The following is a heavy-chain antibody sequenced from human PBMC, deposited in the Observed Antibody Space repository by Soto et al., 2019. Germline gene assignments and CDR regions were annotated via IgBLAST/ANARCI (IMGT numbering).Heavy chain of an antibody. CDR3: ARDSAAYYYGSGTPSGLDY. CDR2: ISSSSSYI. Sequence: GGSLRLSCAASGFTFSSYSMNWVRQAPGKGLEWVSYISSSSSYIYYADSVKGRFTISRDNAKNSLYLQMNSLRAEDTAVYYCARDSAAYYYGSGTPSGLDYWGQGTLVTVSS. J-gene: IGHJ4*02. D-gene: IGHD3-10*01. V-gene: IGHV3-21*01. CDR1: GFTFSSYS.